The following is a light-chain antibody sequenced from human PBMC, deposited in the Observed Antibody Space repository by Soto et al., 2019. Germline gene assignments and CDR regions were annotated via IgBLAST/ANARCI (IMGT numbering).Light chain of an antibody. J-gene: IGLJ2*01. CDR2: EVS. CDR3: SSYTDTGHVV. V-gene: IGLV2-14*01. CDR1: SSGIGAYDY. Sequence: QSALTQPASVSGSPGQSITISCTGTSSGIGAYDYVSWYQQHPGKAPKLMIFEVSDRPSGASIRFSGSKSGNTASLTISGLQTEDEADYYCSSYTDTGHVVFGRGTKLTVL.